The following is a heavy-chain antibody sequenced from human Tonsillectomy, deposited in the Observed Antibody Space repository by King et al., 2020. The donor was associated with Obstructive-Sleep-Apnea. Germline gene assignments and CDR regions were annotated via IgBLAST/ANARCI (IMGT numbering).Heavy chain of an antibody. J-gene: IGHJ5*02. CDR2: INEGGGET. D-gene: IGHD4-17*01. Sequence: VQLVESGGGVVQPGGSLRLSCAVSRFSFSSYWMGWVRQGPGKGLEWVANINEGGGETTYADSVKGRFTISRDNAKNSLFLQMNSLRAEDTAVYYCARVGRPLGHYGVFRFDPWGQGTLVTVSS. CDR1: RFSFSSYW. CDR3: ARVGRPLGHYGVFRFDP. V-gene: IGHV3-7*03.